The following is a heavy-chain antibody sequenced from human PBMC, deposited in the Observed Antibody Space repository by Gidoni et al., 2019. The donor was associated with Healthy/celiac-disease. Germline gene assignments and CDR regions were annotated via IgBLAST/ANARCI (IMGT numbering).Heavy chain of an antibody. Sequence: QVQLVESGGGVVQPGRSLRLSCAASGCTFSSYGMHWVRQAPGKGLEWVAVISYDGSNKYYADSVKGRFTISRDNSKNTLYLQMNSLRAEDTAVYYCAKSISGSAFREGDAFDIWGQGTMVTVSS. CDR3: AKSISGSAFREGDAFDI. CDR2: ISYDGSNK. J-gene: IGHJ3*02. D-gene: IGHD1-26*01. V-gene: IGHV3-30*18. CDR1: GCTFSSYG.